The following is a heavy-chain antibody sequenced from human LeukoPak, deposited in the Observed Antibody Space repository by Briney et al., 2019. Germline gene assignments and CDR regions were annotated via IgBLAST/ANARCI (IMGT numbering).Heavy chain of an antibody. Sequence: PGGSLRLSCAASGFSVSSNYMSWVRQAPGKGLEWVSVIYSGGSTYYADSVKGRFIISRDNSKNTLYLQMNSLRAEDTAVYYCAKGYYGSGSYGWFDPWGQGTLVTVSS. CDR2: IYSGGST. V-gene: IGHV3-66*01. J-gene: IGHJ5*02. CDR1: GFSVSSNY. CDR3: AKGYYGSGSYGWFDP. D-gene: IGHD3-10*01.